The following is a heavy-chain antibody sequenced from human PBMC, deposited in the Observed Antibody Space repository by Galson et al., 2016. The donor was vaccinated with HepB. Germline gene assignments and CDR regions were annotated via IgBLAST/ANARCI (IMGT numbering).Heavy chain of an antibody. Sequence: SCKASGYTFTSHGISWVRQAPGQGLEWMGWISTYNGNTNYAQKLQGRVTMTTDAATSTTYMELRSLRSDDTAVYYCARGGGRGGSDYWGQGTLVTVTS. CDR1: GYTFTSHG. CDR3: ARGGGRGGSDY. D-gene: IGHD1-26*01. V-gene: IGHV1-18*04. J-gene: IGHJ4*02. CDR2: ISTYNGNT.